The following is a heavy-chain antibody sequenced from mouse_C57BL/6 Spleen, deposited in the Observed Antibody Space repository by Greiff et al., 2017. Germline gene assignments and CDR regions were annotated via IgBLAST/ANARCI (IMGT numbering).Heavy chain of an antibody. CDR1: GYTFTSYW. J-gene: IGHJ2*01. CDR2: IHPNSGST. Sequence: QVQLQQPGAELVKPGASVKLSCKASGYTFTSYWMHWVKQRPGQGLEWIGMIHPNSGSTNYNEKFKGKATLTVDKASSTAYMQLSSLTSEDSAVDYWARTGLLGLDYWGQGTTLTVSS. V-gene: IGHV1-64*01. CDR3: ARTGLLGLDY. D-gene: IGHD2-2*01.